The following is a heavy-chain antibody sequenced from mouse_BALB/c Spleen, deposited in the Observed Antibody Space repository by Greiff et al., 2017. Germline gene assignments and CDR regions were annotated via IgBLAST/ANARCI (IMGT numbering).Heavy chain of an antibody. CDR3: ARWGLGRGAIDY. D-gene: IGHD2-13*01. V-gene: IGHV5-17*02. CDR1: GFTFSSFG. J-gene: IGHJ2*01. Sequence: DVQLVESGAGLVQPGGSRTLSCAASGFTFSSFGMHWVRQAPEKGLEWVAYISSGSSTIYYAETVTGRFTITRDNPKNTLFLQMTSLRSEDTAMYYCARWGLGRGAIDYWGQGTTLTVSS. CDR2: ISSGSSTI.